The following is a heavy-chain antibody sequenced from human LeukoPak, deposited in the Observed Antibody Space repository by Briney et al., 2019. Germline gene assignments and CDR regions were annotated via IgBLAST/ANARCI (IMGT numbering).Heavy chain of an antibody. CDR2: INPNSGGT. D-gene: IGHD4-23*01. J-gene: IGHJ4*02. CDR3: ARGTNSSPYDFDY. V-gene: IGHV1-2*02. Sequence: ASVKVSCKASGSTFTVYYMHWVRQAPGQGLEWMGWINPNSGGTSYAQKFQGRVTMTRDTSISTAYLELSRLRSDDTAVYYCARGTNSSPYDFDYCGQGTLVTVSS. CDR1: GSTFTVYY.